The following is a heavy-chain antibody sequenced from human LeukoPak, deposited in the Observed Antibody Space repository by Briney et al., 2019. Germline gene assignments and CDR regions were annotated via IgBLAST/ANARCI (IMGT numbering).Heavy chain of an antibody. J-gene: IGHJ4*02. CDR2: IHYSGST. CDR1: GGSITITNYY. D-gene: IGHD6-6*01. CDR3: ETFSPTSIAARQVDY. Sequence: SETLSLTCTVSGGSITITNYYWGWIRQPPGKGLECSGNIHYSGSTYYNPSLKSRVTISVDTSKNQFSLKLSSVTAADTAVYYCETFSPTSIAARQVDYWGQGTLVTVSS. V-gene: IGHV4-39*01.